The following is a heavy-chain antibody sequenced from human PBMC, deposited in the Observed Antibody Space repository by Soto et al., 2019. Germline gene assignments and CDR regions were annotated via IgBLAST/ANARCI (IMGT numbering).Heavy chain of an antibody. D-gene: IGHD4-17*01. CDR1: GGSVSDKTYY. V-gene: IGHV4-61*01. CDR2: VYYSGTT. Sequence: KTSETLSLTCSVSGGSVSDKTYYWSWIRQPPGKRLEWIGYVYYSGTTNYNPSLKSRVTISVDLSKNQFSLRLSSVTTADTALYYCARTTAVPNSLRSRYFFDYWGQRTLVTVS. CDR3: ARTTAVPNSLRSRYFFDY. J-gene: IGHJ4*02.